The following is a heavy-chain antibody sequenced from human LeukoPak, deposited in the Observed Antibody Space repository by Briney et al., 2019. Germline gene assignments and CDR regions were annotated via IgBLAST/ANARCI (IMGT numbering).Heavy chain of an antibody. V-gene: IGHV1-69*02. J-gene: IGHJ4*02. CDR3: ARAGYGDYRLDY. D-gene: IGHD4-17*01. Sequence: SVKVSCKASGGTFSSYTISWVRQAPGQGLEWMGRIIPILGIANYAQKFQGRVAITADKSTSTAYMELSSLRSEDTAVYYCARAGYGDYRLDYWGQGTLVTVSS. CDR1: GGTFSSYT. CDR2: IIPILGIA.